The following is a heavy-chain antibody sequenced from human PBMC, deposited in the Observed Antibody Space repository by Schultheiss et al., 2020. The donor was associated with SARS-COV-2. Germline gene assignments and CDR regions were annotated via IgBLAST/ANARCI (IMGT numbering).Heavy chain of an antibody. J-gene: IGHJ4*02. Sequence: GESLKISCAASGFTFSSYGMHWVRQAPGKGLEWVAVISYDGSNKYYADSVKGRFTITRDNSKNTLYLQMNSLRAEDTAVYYCAKAKLAYCGGDCYLFDYWGQGTLVTVSS. CDR2: ISYDGSNK. V-gene: IGHV3-30*18. D-gene: IGHD2-21*02. CDR3: AKAKLAYCGGDCYLFDY. CDR1: GFTFSSYG.